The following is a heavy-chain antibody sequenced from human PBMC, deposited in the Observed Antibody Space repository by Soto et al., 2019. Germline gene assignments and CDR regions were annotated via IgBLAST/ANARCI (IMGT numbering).Heavy chain of an antibody. CDR3: ARDQVPAAIGYYYYGMDV. V-gene: IGHV3-21*01. Sequence: EVQLVESGGGLVKPGGSLRLSCAASGFTFSTYSMNWVRQAPGKGLEWVSSISTSGSYTYYADSVKGRFTISRDNAQNSVDLQMNSLGAEDTAVYYCARDQVPAAIGYYYYGMDVWGQGTTVTVSS. J-gene: IGHJ6*02. CDR2: ISTSGSYT. D-gene: IGHD2-2*02. CDR1: GFTFSTYS.